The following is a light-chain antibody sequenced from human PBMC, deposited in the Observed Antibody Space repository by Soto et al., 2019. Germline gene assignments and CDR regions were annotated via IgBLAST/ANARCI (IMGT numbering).Light chain of an antibody. Sequence: DIQMAQSPSSLSASVGDRVTITCRASQGISNNLAWYQQKPGKVPKLLMYAASTLHSGVPSRFSGSGSGTDFTLTIISLQPEDFATYYCQQSYSTFWTFGQGTNVDIK. CDR1: QGISNN. V-gene: IGKV1-27*01. CDR2: AAS. J-gene: IGKJ1*01. CDR3: QQSYSTFWT.